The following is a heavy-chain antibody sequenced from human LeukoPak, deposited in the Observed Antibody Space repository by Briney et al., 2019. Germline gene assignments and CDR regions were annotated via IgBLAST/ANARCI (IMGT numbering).Heavy chain of an antibody. Sequence: AGGSLRLSCAASGFTFGTFAMTWVRQAPGKGLEWVSTVSDSGDVTYSADSVKGRFTISRDNSGNTLFLRMVSLRAEGTAVYYCARYPSYSYSLDYWGPGTLVTVSS. CDR3: ARYPSYSYSLDY. CDR2: VSDSGDVT. V-gene: IGHV3-23*01. D-gene: IGHD5-18*01. J-gene: IGHJ4*02. CDR1: GFTFGTFA.